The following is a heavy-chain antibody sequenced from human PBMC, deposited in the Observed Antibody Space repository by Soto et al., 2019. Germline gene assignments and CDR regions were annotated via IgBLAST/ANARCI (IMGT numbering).Heavy chain of an antibody. J-gene: IGHJ4*02. D-gene: IGHD2-15*01. Sequence: GGSLRLSCAASGFTLSNFAMSWVRQAPGKGLEWVSVVSGSGITTKYADSVKGRFIISRDNSKNTLSLQMNSLRADDTAVYYCAKRRGAGGHFDYWGQGALVTV. CDR3: AKRRGAGGHFDY. CDR1: GFTLSNFA. CDR2: VSGSGITT. V-gene: IGHV3-23*01.